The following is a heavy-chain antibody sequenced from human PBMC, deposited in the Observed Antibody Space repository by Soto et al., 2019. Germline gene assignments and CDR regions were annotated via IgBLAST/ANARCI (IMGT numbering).Heavy chain of an antibody. J-gene: IGHJ4*02. CDR1: GFTFTNYA. V-gene: IGHV3-23*01. Sequence: EVRLLESGGGLVQPGGSLTLSCAASGFTFTNYAMTWVREAPGKGLEWISLISGSGGSTYYADSVKGRFTISRDNSKNTLHLQMNSLTAEDTAVYYCAKREGYGSVDYWGQGTLVTVSS. CDR2: ISGSGGST. D-gene: IGHD1-1*01. CDR3: AKREGYGSVDY.